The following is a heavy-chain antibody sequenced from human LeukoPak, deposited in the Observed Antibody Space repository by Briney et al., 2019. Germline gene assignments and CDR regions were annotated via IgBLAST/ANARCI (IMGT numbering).Heavy chain of an antibody. CDR1: GYTFTNYY. D-gene: IGHD3-22*01. J-gene: IGHJ6*02. CDR2: INPSGGST. Sequence: GASVKVSCKASGYTFTNYYMHWVRQAPGQGLEWMGLINPSGGSTSYAQKFQSRVTMTRDTSTSTVYMELSSLRSEDTAVYYCASLASGSSGYGFYGMDVWGQGTTVTVSS. V-gene: IGHV1-46*01. CDR3: ASLASGSSGYGFYGMDV.